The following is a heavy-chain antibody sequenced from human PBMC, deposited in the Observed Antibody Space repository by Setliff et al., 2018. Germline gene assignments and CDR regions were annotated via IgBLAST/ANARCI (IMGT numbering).Heavy chain of an antibody. J-gene: IGHJ5*02. CDR3: ARTCSGSGCYAGLGS. CDR1: GGTFSDYY. Sequence: SETLSLTCAAYGGTFSDYYWTWIRQPPGKGLEWVGEINHRGSTNYNPSLKSRVTISVDTSKDQFSLKVISMTAADTAVYYCARTCSGSGCYAGLGSWGQGTPVTLSS. CDR2: INHRGST. V-gene: IGHV4-34*01. D-gene: IGHD2-15*01.